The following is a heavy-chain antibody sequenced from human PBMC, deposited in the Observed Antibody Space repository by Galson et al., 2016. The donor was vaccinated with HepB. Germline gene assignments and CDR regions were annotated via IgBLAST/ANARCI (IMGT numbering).Heavy chain of an antibody. CDR3: ASDYDYILESHLSWFDP. Sequence: SVKVSCKASGYTFSSSGISWVRQAPGQGLEWMGWISAYNGNTNYAQKLQGRVTMTTDTSTSTAYLELRSLRSDDTAVYYCASDYDYILESHLSWFDPWGQGTLVTVSS. V-gene: IGHV1-18*01. CDR2: ISAYNGNT. CDR1: GYTFSSSG. D-gene: IGHD3-16*02. J-gene: IGHJ5*02.